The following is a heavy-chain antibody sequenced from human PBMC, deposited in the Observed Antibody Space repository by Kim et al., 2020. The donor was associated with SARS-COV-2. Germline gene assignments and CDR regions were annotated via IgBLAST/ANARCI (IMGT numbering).Heavy chain of an antibody. V-gene: IGHV4-4*02. Sequence: SETLSLTCAVSGGSISSSNWWSWVRQPPGKGLEWIGEIYHSGSTNYNPSLKSRGTISVDKSKNQFSLKLSSVTAADTAVYYCASAVLYFFDYWGQGTLVTVCS. CDR1: GGSISSSNW. CDR2: IYHSGST. J-gene: IGHJ4*02. CDR3: ASAVLYFFDY.